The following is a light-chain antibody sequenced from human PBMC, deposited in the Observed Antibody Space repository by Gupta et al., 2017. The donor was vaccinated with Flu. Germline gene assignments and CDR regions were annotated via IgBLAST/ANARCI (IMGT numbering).Light chain of an antibody. CDR2: TGR. CDR3: QQSDSAPLT. CDR1: QSIGGY. Sequence: DIQMTQSPSSLSASVGDSVTITCRASQSIGGYLSWYQQIPGEAPKLLIYTGRNLQMGVSSRFSGSASGTDFALTISILQPEDFGTYYCQQSDSAPLTFGQGTKVEI. V-gene: IGKV1-39*01. J-gene: IGKJ1*01.